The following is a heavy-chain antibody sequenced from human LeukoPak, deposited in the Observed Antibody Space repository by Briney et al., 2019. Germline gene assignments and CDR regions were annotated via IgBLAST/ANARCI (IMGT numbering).Heavy chain of an antibody. Sequence: PSQTLSLXCTVSGGSISSGDYYWSWIRQPPGKGLEWIGYIYYSGSTYYNPSLKSRVTISVDTSKNQFSLKLSSVTAADTAVYYCASLGIAAAGRVDYWGQGTLVTVSS. D-gene: IGHD6-13*01. CDR2: IYYSGST. V-gene: IGHV4-30-4*08. CDR1: GGSISSGDYY. J-gene: IGHJ4*02. CDR3: ASLGIAAAGRVDY.